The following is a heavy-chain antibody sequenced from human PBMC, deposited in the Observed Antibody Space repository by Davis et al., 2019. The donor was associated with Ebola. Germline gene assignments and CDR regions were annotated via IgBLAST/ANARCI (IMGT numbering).Heavy chain of an antibody. J-gene: IGHJ6*02. V-gene: IGHV4-59*08. CDR2: IYYSGST. Sequence: MPGGSLRLSCTDSVITFSSYAMTWVRQAPGKGLEWIGYIYYSGSTNYNPSLKSRVTISIDTSKNQFSLKLSSVTAADTAVYYCARHSDVWGQGTTVTVS. CDR3: ARHSDV. CDR1: VITFSSYA.